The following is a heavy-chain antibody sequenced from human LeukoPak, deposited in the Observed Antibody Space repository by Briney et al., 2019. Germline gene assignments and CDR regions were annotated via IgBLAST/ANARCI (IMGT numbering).Heavy chain of an antibody. Sequence: GGSLRLSCTASGFTFGDYAMSWVRQAPGKGLEWVGFIRSKAYGGTTEYAASVKGRFTIPRDDSKSIAYLQMNSLKTEDTAVYYCSAVVYYDSSGYPFDYWGQGTLVTVSS. J-gene: IGHJ4*02. CDR2: IRSKAYGGTT. CDR3: SAVVYYDSSGYPFDY. D-gene: IGHD3-22*01. CDR1: GFTFGDYA. V-gene: IGHV3-49*04.